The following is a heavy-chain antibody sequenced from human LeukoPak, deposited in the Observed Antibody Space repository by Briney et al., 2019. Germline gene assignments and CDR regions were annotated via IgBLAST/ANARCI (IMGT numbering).Heavy chain of an antibody. CDR1: GFSFSSYE. CDR2: INSNGRNI. D-gene: IGHD4-17*01. CDR3: ARDDAVTTSSPFDY. Sequence: GGSLRLSCAASGFSFSSYEMNWVRQAPGKGLEWISYINSNGRNIDYADSVRGRFTISRDNAKNSLFLQMNSLRAEDTAVYYCARDDAVTTSSPFDYWGQGTLVTVSS. J-gene: IGHJ4*02. V-gene: IGHV3-48*03.